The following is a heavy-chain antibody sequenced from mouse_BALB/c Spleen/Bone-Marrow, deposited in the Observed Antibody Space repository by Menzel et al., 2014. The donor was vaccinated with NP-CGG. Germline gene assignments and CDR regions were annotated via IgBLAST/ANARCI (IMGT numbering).Heavy chain of an antibody. CDR2: IWAGGST. V-gene: IGHV2-9*02. D-gene: IGHD1-1*01. CDR3: ARVPLFRYGSSYGMDY. CDR1: GFSLTSYG. Sequence: QVQLQQSGPGLVAPSQSLSITCTVSGFSLTSYGVHWVRQPPGKGLEWLGVIWAGGSTNYNSALMSRLSISKDNSKSQVFLKMNSLQTDDTAMYYCARVPLFRYGSSYGMDYWGQGTSVTASS. J-gene: IGHJ4*01.